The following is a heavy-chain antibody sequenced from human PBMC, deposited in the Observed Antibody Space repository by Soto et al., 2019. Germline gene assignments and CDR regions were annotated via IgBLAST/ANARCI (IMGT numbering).Heavy chain of an antibody. CDR1: GFSFNNYV. CDR2: VSPTGDST. Sequence: EVQLLESGGDLVQPGGSLRLSCSSSGFSFNNYVMNWVRQASGKGLEWVSTVSPTGDSTFYADSVKGRFTISRDNSKKPLYLQMTSLRAEAGPVYYCARGAIPAPTKWGAFDAWARGQRSLSLQ. J-gene: IGHJ3*01. D-gene: IGHD2-2*02. CDR3: ARGAIPAPTKWGAFDA. V-gene: IGHV3-23*01.